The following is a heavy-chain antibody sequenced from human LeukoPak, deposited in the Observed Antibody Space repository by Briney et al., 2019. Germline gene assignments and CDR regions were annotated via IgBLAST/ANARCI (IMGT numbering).Heavy chain of an antibody. D-gene: IGHD3-10*01. CDR2: INQDGSEI. J-gene: IGHJ6*04. V-gene: IGHV3-7*01. CDR3: ARIARDLYGSGSPYPDV. Sequence: GGSLRLSCEGSGFTLSSHWMSWVRQAPGKGLEWVANINQDGSEIYYVDSVKGRFTISRDNAKNSLYLQMNSLRAEDTAVYYCARIARDLYGSGSPYPDVWGKGTTVTISS. CDR1: GFTLSSHW.